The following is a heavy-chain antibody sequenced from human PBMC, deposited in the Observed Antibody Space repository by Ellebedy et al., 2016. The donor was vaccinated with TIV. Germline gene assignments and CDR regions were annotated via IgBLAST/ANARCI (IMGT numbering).Heavy chain of an antibody. D-gene: IGHD3-22*01. J-gene: IGHJ5*02. V-gene: IGHV1-3*01. CDR2: INAGNGNT. CDR3: ARGYYDSTSGGFDP. CDR1: GGTFSSYA. Sequence: AASVKVSCKASGGTFSSYAMNWVRQAPGQGLEWMGWINAGNGNTEYSQKFQGRVTITRDTSASTAYMQLSSLRSEDTAVYYCARGYYDSTSGGFDPWGQGTLVTVSS.